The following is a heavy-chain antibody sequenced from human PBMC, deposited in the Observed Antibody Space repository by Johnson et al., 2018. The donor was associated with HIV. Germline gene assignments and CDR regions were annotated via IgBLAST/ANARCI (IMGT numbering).Heavy chain of an antibody. CDR3: ARAESYESKVGDFDFGR. CDR2: IRWDGAIT. J-gene: IGHJ3*01. D-gene: IGHD3-3*01. CDR1: GLTFDDYA. Sequence: VLLVESGGAVVQPGGSLRLSCAASGLTFDDYAMHWVRQVPGNGLEWVSLIRWDGAITHYADSVKGRFTISRDNSRNSLYLQMKSLRAEDTALYYCARAESYESKVGDFDFGRRGRGTMVTVAS. V-gene: IGHV3-43D*03.